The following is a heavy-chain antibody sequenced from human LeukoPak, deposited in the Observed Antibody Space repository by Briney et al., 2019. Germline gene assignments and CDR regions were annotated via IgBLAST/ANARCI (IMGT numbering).Heavy chain of an antibody. V-gene: IGHV3-30*03. CDR3: ALSSSWYGGFFDY. J-gene: IGHJ4*02. CDR2: IPYDGSNK. Sequence: QPGGSLRLSCAASGFTFSSYWMSWVRQAPGKGLEWVAVIPYDGSNKYYADSVKGRFTISRDNSKNTLYLQMNSLRAEDTAVYYCALSSSWYGGFFDYWGQGTLVTVSS. D-gene: IGHD6-13*01. CDR1: GFTFSSYW.